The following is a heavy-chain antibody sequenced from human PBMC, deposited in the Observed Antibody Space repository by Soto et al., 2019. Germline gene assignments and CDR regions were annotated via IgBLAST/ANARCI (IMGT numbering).Heavy chain of an antibody. CDR3: ARDGRSTTTPRN. CDR2: IYSGGST. D-gene: IGHD4-17*01. V-gene: IGHV3-66*01. J-gene: IGHJ4*02. CDR1: GFTVSGNY. Sequence: EVQLVESGGGLVQPGGSLRLSCAASGFTVSGNYMSWVRQAPGKGLEWVSVIYSGGSTYYADSVKGRFTISRDNSKNTLYLEMNSMRAEDTAVYYCARDGRSTTTPRNWGQGTLVTVSS.